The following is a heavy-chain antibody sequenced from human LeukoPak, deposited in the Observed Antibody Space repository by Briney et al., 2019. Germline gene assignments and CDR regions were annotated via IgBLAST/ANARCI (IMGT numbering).Heavy chain of an antibody. Sequence: GGSLRLSCVASGFTFSSPWMSWVRQAPGKGLEWVANMNQDGSEKNYVDSVKGRFTISRDNAKNSLYLQMNSLRVGDTAVYYYARDRGYSTFDYWGQGTLVTVSS. CDR1: GFTFSSPW. J-gene: IGHJ4*02. V-gene: IGHV3-7*01. D-gene: IGHD3-22*01. CDR2: MNQDGSEK. CDR3: ARDRGYSTFDY.